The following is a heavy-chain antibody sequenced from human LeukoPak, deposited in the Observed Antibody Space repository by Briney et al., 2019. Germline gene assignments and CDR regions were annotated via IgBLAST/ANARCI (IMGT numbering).Heavy chain of an antibody. D-gene: IGHD3-22*01. V-gene: IGHV3-30-3*01. J-gene: IGHJ6*02. CDR3: ARDQDYYDSSGYSPSYYYYYGMDV. Sequence: SCKASGYTFSSYAMHWVRQAPGKGLEWVAVISYDGSNKYYADSVKGRFTISRDNSKNTLYLQMNSLRAEDTAVYYCARDQDYYDSSGYSPSYYYYYGMDVWGQGTTVTVSS. CDR2: ISYDGSNK. CDR1: GYTFSSYA.